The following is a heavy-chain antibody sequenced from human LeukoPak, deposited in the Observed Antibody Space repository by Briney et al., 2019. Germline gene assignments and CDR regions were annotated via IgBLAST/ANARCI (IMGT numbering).Heavy chain of an antibody. CDR3: ARDAGISLVREWDYYYYYGLDV. J-gene: IGHJ6*02. Sequence: SETLSLTCTVSGGSISSNYWSWIRQPAGKGLEWIGRICTSGTTNYNPSLKSRVTMSVDTSKNQLSLKLSSVTAADTAVYYCARDAGISLVREWDYYYYYGLDVWGQGTTVTVSS. V-gene: IGHV4-4*07. D-gene: IGHD3-10*01. CDR2: ICTSGTT. CDR1: GGSISSNY.